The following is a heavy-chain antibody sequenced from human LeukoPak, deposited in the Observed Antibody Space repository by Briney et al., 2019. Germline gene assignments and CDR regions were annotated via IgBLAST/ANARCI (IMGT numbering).Heavy chain of an antibody. CDR1: GGSISSYY. J-gene: IGHJ4*02. CDR3: ARDPDSSGSYFDY. Sequence: SETPSLTCTVSGGSISSYYWSWIRQPPGKGLEWIGYIYYSGSTNYNPSLKSRVTISVDTSKNQFSLKLSSVTAADTAVYYCARDPDSSGSYFDYWGQGTLVTVSS. V-gene: IGHV4-59*01. CDR2: IYYSGST. D-gene: IGHD3-22*01.